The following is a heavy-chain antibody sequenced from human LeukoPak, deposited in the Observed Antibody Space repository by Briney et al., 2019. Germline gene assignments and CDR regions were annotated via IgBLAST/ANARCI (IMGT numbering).Heavy chain of an antibody. V-gene: IGHV3-7*01. Sequence: GGSLRLSCAASGSTFTKYWMSWVRQAPGKGLEWVANIKEDGSEIHYVDSVKGRFTISRDNAKNSLDLQMKSLRAEDTAVYYCARMRYMDVWGKGTTVTVSS. CDR1: GSTFTKYW. CDR2: IKEDGSEI. J-gene: IGHJ6*03. CDR3: ARMRYMDV.